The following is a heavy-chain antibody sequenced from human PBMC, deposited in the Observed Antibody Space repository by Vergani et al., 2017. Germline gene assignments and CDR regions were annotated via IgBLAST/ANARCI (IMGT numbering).Heavy chain of an antibody. CDR1: GFTFDDYA. V-gene: IGHV3-43D*03. J-gene: IGHJ6*02. CDR3: AKDMRGCSGGRCYAYYYGMDG. CDR2: ISWDGGST. Sequence: EVQLVESGGVVVQPGGSLTLSCAASGFTFDDYAMHWVRQAPGKGLEWVSLISWDGGSTYYADSVKGRFTISRDNSKNSLYLQMNSLRAEDTALYYCAKDMRGCSGGRCYAYYYGMDGWGQGTTVTVSS. D-gene: IGHD2-15*01.